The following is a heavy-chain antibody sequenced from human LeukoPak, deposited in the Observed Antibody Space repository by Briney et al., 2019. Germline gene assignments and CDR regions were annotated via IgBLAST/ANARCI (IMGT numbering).Heavy chain of an antibody. Sequence: PGGSLRLSCEASGFTFSDFYMTWLRQAPGKGLEWVSYISGSGSDIKYADSVKGRFSLSRDNADNTLYLQMNSLRAEDTAMYYCSRDPRLVDYWGQGTLVTVSS. V-gene: IGHV3-11*01. CDR1: GFTFSDFY. CDR3: SRDPRLVDY. CDR2: ISGSGSDI. J-gene: IGHJ4*02.